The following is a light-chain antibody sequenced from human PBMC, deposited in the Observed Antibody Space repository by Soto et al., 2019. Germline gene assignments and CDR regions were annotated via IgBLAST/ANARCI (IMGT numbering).Light chain of an antibody. CDR3: QQYNSYSGT. J-gene: IGKJ1*01. Sequence: DIQLTQSPSFLSASVGDRVTITCRASQAISSSLAWYQQKPGKAPKLLIFAASTLQTGVPSRFSGSGPGTEFTLTISSLQPDDFATYYCQQYNSYSGTFGQGTKVAIK. CDR1: QAISSS. CDR2: AAS. V-gene: IGKV1-9*01.